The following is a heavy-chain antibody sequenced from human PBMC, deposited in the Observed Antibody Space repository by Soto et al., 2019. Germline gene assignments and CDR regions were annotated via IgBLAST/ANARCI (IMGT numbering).Heavy chain of an antibody. J-gene: IGHJ4*02. CDR3: AREFRGSGSSGLDY. Sequence: QVQLQQWGAGLLKPSETLSLTCAVYGGSFSGYYWSWIRQPPGKGLEWIGEINHSGSTNYNPSLKSRVTISVDTSKNQFSLKLSSVTAADTAVYYCAREFRGSGSSGLDYWGQGTLVTVSS. D-gene: IGHD1-26*01. CDR2: INHSGST. V-gene: IGHV4-34*01. CDR1: GGSFSGYY.